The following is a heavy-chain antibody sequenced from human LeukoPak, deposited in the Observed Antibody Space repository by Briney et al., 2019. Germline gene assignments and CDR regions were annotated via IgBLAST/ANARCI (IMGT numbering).Heavy chain of an antibody. V-gene: IGHV5-51*01. CDR1: GYNFTIYW. CDR2: IYPGDSDT. Sequence: GESLKISCKGSGYNFTIYWIGWVRQMPGKGLEWMGIIYPGDSDTRYSPSFQGQVTISADKSISTAYLQWSSLKASDTAMYYCARSRGSSGWYYYYMDVWGKGTTVTVSS. D-gene: IGHD6-19*01. CDR3: ARSRGSSGWYYYYMDV. J-gene: IGHJ6*03.